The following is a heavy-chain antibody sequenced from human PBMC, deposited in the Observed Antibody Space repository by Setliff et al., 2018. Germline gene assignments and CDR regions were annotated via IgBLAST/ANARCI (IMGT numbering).Heavy chain of an antibody. J-gene: IGHJ5*02. Sequence: ASVKVSCKASGFTFTDSIVNWVRQAPGQGLEWVGWLSPYNGNTYSAQKFQGRVTLTTDTSTTTAYMELRGLTSGDTAMYFCARIGPSNWGIRGYNWLDPWGQGTPVTVSS. CDR3: ARIGPSNWGIRGYNWLDP. D-gene: IGHD3-10*01. V-gene: IGHV1-18*01. CDR1: GFTFTDSI. CDR2: LSPYNGNT.